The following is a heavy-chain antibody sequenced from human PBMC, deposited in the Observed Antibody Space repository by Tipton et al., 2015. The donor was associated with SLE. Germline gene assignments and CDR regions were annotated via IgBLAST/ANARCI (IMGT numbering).Heavy chain of an antibody. J-gene: IGHJ3*02. CDR2: IYYSGST. D-gene: IGHD1-26*01. CDR1: GGSISSHY. CDR3: ARTNSGSYSRGAFDT. V-gene: IGHV4-59*11. Sequence: TLSLTCTVSGGSISSHYWSWIRQPPGKGLEWIGYIYYSGSTNYNPSLKSRVTISVDTSKNQFSLKLSSVTAADTAVYYCARTNSGSYSRGAFDTWGQGTMVTVSS.